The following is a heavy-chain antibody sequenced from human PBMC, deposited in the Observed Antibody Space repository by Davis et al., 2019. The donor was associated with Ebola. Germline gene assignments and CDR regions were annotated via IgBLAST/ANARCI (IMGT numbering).Heavy chain of an antibody. Sequence: SQTLSLTCAIFGDSVSSGSSAWNWIRQSPSRGLEWLGRTYYRSKWYNDYAVSVKSRITINPDTSKNQFSLKLSSVTPEDTAVYYCARSHDYGYLAGDYMDVWGQGTTVTVSS. CDR3: ARSHDYGYLAGDYMDV. J-gene: IGHJ6*03. CDR1: GDSVSSGSSA. CDR2: TYYRSKWYN. V-gene: IGHV6-1*01. D-gene: IGHD4-17*01.